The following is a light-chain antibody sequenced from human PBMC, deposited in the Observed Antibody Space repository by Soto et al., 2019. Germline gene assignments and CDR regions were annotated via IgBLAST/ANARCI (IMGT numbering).Light chain of an antibody. J-gene: IGKJ1*01. CDR1: QGFSNW. V-gene: IGKV1D-16*01. Sequence: DIQMTKSPSSVSASVGARVLITCRASQGFSNWLAWYQQKPGKVPKPLIYAVSSLHSGVPSRFSGSGSGTEFTLTISSLQPDDFATYYCQQYNSSPTFGQGTKVDIK. CDR2: AVS. CDR3: QQYNSSPT.